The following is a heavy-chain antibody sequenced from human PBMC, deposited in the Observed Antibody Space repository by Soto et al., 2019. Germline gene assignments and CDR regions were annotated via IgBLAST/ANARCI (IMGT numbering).Heavy chain of an antibody. CDR1: GGSISSGDYY. CDR3: ARGRWYYYSSGYLMGEAFDI. Sequence: QVQLQESGPGLVKPSQTLSLTCTVSGGSISSGDYYWSWIRQPPGKGLEWIGYIYYSGSTYYNPSLKSRVTISVDTSKNQFSLKLSSVTAADTAVYYCARGRWYYYSSGYLMGEAFDIWGQGTMVTVSS. CDR2: IYYSGST. J-gene: IGHJ3*02. D-gene: IGHD3-22*01. V-gene: IGHV4-30-4*01.